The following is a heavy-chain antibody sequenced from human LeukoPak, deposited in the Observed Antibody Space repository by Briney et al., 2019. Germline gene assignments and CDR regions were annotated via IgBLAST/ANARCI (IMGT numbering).Heavy chain of an antibody. Sequence: PSETLSLTCTVSGGSISSGGYYWSWIRQHPGKGLEWIGYIYYSGSTYYNPSLKSRVTISVDTSKNQFSLKLSSVTAADTAVYYCARDFSRIAAAGRGFDYWGQGTLVTVSS. D-gene: IGHD6-13*01. CDR1: GGSISSGGYY. V-gene: IGHV4-31*03. J-gene: IGHJ4*02. CDR2: IYYSGST. CDR3: ARDFSRIAAAGRGFDY.